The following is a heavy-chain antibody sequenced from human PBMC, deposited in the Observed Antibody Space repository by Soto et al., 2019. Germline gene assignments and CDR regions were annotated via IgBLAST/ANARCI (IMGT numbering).Heavy chain of an antibody. D-gene: IGHD2-15*01. CDR3: ARRGGGRPSYYMDV. CDR2: IYYSGST. V-gene: IGHV4-39*01. Sequence: QLQLQESGPGLVKPSESLSLTCTVSGGSISGSPYYWGWIRQPPGKGLEWIGSIYYSGSTYYHPSLKSRVTIAVDTSKNQFALKLSSVPAADTAVYYCARRGGGRPSYYMDVWGKGTTVTVAS. CDR1: GGSISGSPYY. J-gene: IGHJ6*03.